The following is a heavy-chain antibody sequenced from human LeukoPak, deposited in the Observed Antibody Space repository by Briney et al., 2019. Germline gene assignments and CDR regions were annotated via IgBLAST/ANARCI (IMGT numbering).Heavy chain of an antibody. CDR2: IGSDGTNK. J-gene: IGHJ4*02. CDR3: ASLRFLEWLAKDY. CDR1: GFTFSTYA. V-gene: IGHV3-30*02. Sequence: GGSLRLSCAASGFTFSTYAMHWVRQAPGEGLEWVAFIGSDGTNKHYGDAVKGRFTISRDNSKNTLYLQMNSLRAEDTAVYYCASLRFLEWLAKDYWGQGTLVTVSS. D-gene: IGHD3-3*01.